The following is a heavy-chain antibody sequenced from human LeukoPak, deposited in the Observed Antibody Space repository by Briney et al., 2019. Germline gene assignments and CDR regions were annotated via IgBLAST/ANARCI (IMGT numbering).Heavy chain of an antibody. CDR1: GYTFTGYY. CDR3: ARGIAAAGILLYFDY. J-gene: IGHJ4*02. D-gene: IGHD6-13*01. Sequence: ASVKVSCKASGYTFTGYYMHWVRQAPGQGLKWMGRINPNSGGTNYAQKFQGRVTLTRDTSISTAYMELSRLRSDDTAVYYCARGIAAAGILLYFDYWGQGTLVTVSS. V-gene: IGHV1-2*06. CDR2: INPNSGGT.